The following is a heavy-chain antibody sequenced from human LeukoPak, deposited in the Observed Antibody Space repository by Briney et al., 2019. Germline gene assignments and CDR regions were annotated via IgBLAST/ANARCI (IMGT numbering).Heavy chain of an antibody. Sequence: PSETLSLTCTVSGGSISSYYWSWLRQPAGKGLEWIGRIYTSGSTNYNPSLKSRVTMSVDTSKNQFSLKLSSVTAADTAVYYCARVFSGVRGVVIPYYFDYWGQGTLVTVSS. CDR1: GGSISSYY. D-gene: IGHD3-3*01. V-gene: IGHV4-4*07. CDR3: ARVFSGVRGVVIPYYFDY. J-gene: IGHJ4*02. CDR2: IYTSGST.